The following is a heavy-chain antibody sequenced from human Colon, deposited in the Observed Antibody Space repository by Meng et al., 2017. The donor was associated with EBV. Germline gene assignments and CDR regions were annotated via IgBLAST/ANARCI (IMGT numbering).Heavy chain of an antibody. CDR3: ASLYGDSSVWYLDL. V-gene: IGHV4-31*03. J-gene: IGHJ2*01. CDR2: IYYSGST. Sequence: HLQESGPGLVKPSQTLSLTCTVSGGSISSGNHYWSWIRQHPGKGLEYIGYIYYSGSTYYNPSLKSRVIISVDTSKNQFSLRLNSVTAADTAVYYCASLYGDSSVWYLDLWGRGTLVTVSS. D-gene: IGHD4-17*01. CDR1: GGSISSGNHY.